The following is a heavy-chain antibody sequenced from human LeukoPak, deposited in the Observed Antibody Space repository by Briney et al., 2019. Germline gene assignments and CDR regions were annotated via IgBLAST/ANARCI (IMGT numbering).Heavy chain of an antibody. Sequence: GGSLRLSCAASGFTFSSYAKSWVRQAPGKGLEWVSAIRDRSTYYADSVKGRFTISRDNSKNTLYLQMNSLRAEDTAVYYCAKWRTTRYCSGGSCPQNAFDIWGQGTMVTVSS. CDR2: IRDRST. CDR3: AKWRTTRYCSGGSCPQNAFDI. V-gene: IGHV3-23*05. CDR1: GFTFSSYA. D-gene: IGHD2-15*01. J-gene: IGHJ3*02.